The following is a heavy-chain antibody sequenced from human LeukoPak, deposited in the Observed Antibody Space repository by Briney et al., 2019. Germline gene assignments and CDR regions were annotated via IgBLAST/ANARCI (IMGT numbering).Heavy chain of an antibody. D-gene: IGHD3-9*01. CDR1: GFTFSNYG. J-gene: IGHJ4*02. CDR2: ISYDGSNK. Sequence: GGSLRLSCTASGFTFSNYGMNWVRQAPGKGLEWVAVISYDGSNKYYADSVKGRFTISRDNSKNTLYLQMNSLRAEDTAVYYCAKAPYYDILTGYFDYWGQGTLVTVSS. CDR3: AKAPYYDILTGYFDY. V-gene: IGHV3-30*18.